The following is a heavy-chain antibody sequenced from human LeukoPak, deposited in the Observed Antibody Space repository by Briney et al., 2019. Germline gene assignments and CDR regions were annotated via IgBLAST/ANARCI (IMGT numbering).Heavy chain of an antibody. CDR1: GYTFTSYG. V-gene: IGHV1-18*01. CDR2: ISAYNGNT. J-gene: IGHJ1*01. Sequence: ASVKVSCKASGYTFTSYGISWVRQAPGQGLEWMRWISAYNGNTNYAQKLQGRVTMTTDTSTSTAYMELRSLRSDDTAVYYCARKTYYYDSSGLGYFQHWGQGTLVTVSS. CDR3: ARKTYYYDSSGLGYFQH. D-gene: IGHD3-22*01.